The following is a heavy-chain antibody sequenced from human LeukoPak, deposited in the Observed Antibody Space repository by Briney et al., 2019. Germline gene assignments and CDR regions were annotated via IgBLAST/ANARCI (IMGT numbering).Heavy chain of an antibody. CDR3: SREGYSCPNWFDT. CDR1: GGSISSSNW. V-gene: IGHV4-4*02. Sequence: MSSETLSLTCAVSGGSISSSNWWSWVRQPPGKGLEWIGEIYHSGSTNYTPSLKSRVTISVDKSKNQFSLKLSSVTAADTAVYYCSREGYSCPNWFDTWGQGTLVTVSS. D-gene: IGHD4-11*01. J-gene: IGHJ5*02. CDR2: IYHSGST.